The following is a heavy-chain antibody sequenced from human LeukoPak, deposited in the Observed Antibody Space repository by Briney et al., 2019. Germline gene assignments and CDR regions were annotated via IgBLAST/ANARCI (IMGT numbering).Heavy chain of an antibody. CDR3: ARRAETTMVSDY. J-gene: IGHJ4*02. V-gene: IGHV4-59*08. D-gene: IGHD5-18*01. CDR1: GGSISSFY. Sequence: SETLSLTCTVSGGSISSFYWSWIRQPPGKGLEWIGYIYYSGITNYNPSLESRVTISVDTSKNQFSLNLSSVTAADTAVYYCARRAETTMVSDYWGQGTLVTVSS. CDR2: IYYSGIT.